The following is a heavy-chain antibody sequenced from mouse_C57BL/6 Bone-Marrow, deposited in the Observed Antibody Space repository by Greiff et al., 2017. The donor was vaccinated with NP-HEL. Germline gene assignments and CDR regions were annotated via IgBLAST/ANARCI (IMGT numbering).Heavy chain of an antibody. CDR1: GYTFTDYV. J-gene: IGHJ2*01. CDR2: IYPGSGST. CDR3: ARIPIYYGYALDY. Sequence: VQLVESGPELVQPGASVKMSCKASGYTFTDYVISWVKQRPGQGLEWIGEIYPGSGSTDYNEKFQGKATLTADKSSTTAYLQLSSLTSEDSAVYVCARIPIYYGYALDYGGQGTTLTVSS. V-gene: IGHV1-77*01. D-gene: IGHD2-2*01.